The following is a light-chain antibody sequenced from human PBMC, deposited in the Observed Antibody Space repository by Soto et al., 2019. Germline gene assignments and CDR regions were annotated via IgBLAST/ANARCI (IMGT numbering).Light chain of an antibody. J-gene: IGKJ4*01. CDR1: QSVSSY. V-gene: IGKV3-11*01. CDR3: QQRSNWRVT. CDR2: DAS. Sequence: EIGLRHSPAALSLSPGTRATLSCTASQSVSSYLAWYQQKPGQAPRLLIYDASNRATGIPARFSGSGSGTDFTLTISSLEPEDIAVYYCQQRSNWRVTFGGGTKVDI.